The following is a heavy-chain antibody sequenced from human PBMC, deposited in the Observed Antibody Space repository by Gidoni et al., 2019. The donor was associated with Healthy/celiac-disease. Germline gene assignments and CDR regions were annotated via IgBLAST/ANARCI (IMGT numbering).Heavy chain of an antibody. CDR2: IGGSGGST. Sequence: EVQLLESGGGLVQPGGSLRLSCAASGFTFSSYAMSWVRPAPGKGLEGGSAIGGSGGSTYYADSVKGRFTISRDNSKNTLYLQMNSLRAEDTAVYYCAKGAGTETSSGWYIVFDYWGQGTLVTVSS. CDR1: GFTFSSYA. D-gene: IGHD6-19*01. CDR3: AKGAGTETSSGWYIVFDY. V-gene: IGHV3-23*01. J-gene: IGHJ4*02.